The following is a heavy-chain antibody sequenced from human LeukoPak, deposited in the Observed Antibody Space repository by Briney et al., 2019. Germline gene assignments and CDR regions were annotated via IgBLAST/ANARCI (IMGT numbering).Heavy chain of an antibody. CDR1: GYTFTSYG. CDR3: ASLPGYCSGGSCDNWFDR. J-gene: IGHJ5*02. CDR2: ISAYNGNT. V-gene: IGHV1-18*01. D-gene: IGHD2-15*01. Sequence: ASVKVSCKASGYTFTSYGISWVRQAPGQGLEWMGWISAYNGNTNYAQKLQGRVTMTTDTSTSTAYMELRSLRSDDTAVYYCASLPGYCSGGSCDNWFDRWGQGTLVTVSS.